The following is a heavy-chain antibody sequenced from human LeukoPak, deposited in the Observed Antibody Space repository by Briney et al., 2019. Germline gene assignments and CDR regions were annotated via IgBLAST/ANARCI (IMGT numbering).Heavy chain of an antibody. CDR2: IYYTGST. J-gene: IGHJ2*01. CDR3: ASGTHSSSWSWYFDL. V-gene: IGHV4-59*01. CDR1: GVSISDYY. D-gene: IGHD6-13*01. Sequence: SETLSLTCTVSGVSISDYYWSWIRQSPGEGLEWIGYIYYTGSTYYNPSLKSRVTISVDTSRYQFSRNLKSVTAADTAVYYCASGTHSSSWSWYFDLWGRGTLVTVSS.